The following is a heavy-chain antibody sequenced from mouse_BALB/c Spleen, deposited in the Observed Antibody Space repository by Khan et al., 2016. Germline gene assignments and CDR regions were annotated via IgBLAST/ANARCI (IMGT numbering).Heavy chain of an antibody. D-gene: IGHD1-1*01. V-gene: IGHV3-2*02. CDR3: ARDYYGSSVFDY. CDR2: ITYSGGT. J-gene: IGHJ3*01. CDR1: GYSITSGYA. Sequence: EVQLQESGPGLVKPSQSLSLTCTVTGYSITSGYAWNWIRQFPGSKLEWMGYITYSGGTSYNPSLKSRISVTRDTSKNQFFLLFNSVTTEDTATYYCARDYYGSSVFDYWGQGTLVTVSA.